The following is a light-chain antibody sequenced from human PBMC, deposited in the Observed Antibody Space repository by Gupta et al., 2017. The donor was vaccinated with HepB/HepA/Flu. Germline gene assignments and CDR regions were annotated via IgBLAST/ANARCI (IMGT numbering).Light chain of an antibody. CDR2: WAS. CDR3: QQYYSTPLT. J-gene: IGKJ1*01. Sequence: DIVLTQSPDSLAVSLGERATINCKSSQSVLYSSTHKNYLAWYQQKTGQPTKLLIYWASTRESGVPDRFSGSGSGTDFTLTISSLQAEDVAVYYCQQYYSTPLTFGQGTKVEIK. CDR1: QSVLYSSTHKNY. V-gene: IGKV4-1*01.